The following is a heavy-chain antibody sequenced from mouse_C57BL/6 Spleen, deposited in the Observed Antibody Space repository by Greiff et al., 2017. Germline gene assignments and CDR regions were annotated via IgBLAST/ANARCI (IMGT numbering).Heavy chain of an antibody. D-gene: IGHD1-1*01. CDR2: ISSGSSTI. V-gene: IGHV5-17*01. CDR3: ARKVLRYWYFDV. CDR1: GFTFSDYG. J-gene: IGHJ1*03. Sequence: EVHLVESGGGLVKPGGSLKLSCAASGFTFSDYGMHWVRQAPEKGLEWVAYISSGSSTIYYADTVKGRFTISRDNAKNTLFLQMTSLRSEDTAMYYCARKVLRYWYFDVWGTGTTVTVSS.